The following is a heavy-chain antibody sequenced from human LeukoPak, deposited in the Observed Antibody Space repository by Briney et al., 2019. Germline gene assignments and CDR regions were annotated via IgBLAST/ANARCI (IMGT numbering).Heavy chain of an antibody. CDR2: ISGSGGST. Sequence: GSLLLSCAASGFPFSSYALSWVRQAPGKGLGGASAISGSGGSTYYADSVKGRSTISRNNSKNTLYLQMNSLRAEDTAVYYCARDVDTAMVTLFDYWGQGPLVTVSS. CDR1: GFPFSSYA. J-gene: IGHJ4*02. V-gene: IGHV3-23*01. CDR3: ARDVDTAMVTLFDY. D-gene: IGHD5-18*01.